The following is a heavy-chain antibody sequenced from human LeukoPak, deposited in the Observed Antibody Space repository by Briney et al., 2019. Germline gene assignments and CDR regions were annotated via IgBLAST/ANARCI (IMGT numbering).Heavy chain of an antibody. Sequence: PSETLSLTCAVYGVSFSGYYWSWIRQPPGKGLEWIGEINHSGSTNYNPSLKSRVTISVDTSKNQFSLKLSSVTAADTAVYYCARGLFEDYGDYFDLWGRGTLVTVSS. CDR2: INHSGST. D-gene: IGHD4-17*01. V-gene: IGHV4-34*01. J-gene: IGHJ2*01. CDR1: GVSFSGYY. CDR3: ARGLFEDYGDYFDL.